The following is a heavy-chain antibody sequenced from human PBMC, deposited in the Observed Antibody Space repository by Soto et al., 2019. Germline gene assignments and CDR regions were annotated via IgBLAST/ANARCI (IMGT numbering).Heavy chain of an antibody. J-gene: IGHJ3*02. CDR2: ISSSGSGI. CDR1: GFTFSDYS. V-gene: IGHV3-11*01. D-gene: IGHD2-15*01. CDR3: ARAYSDAFDI. Sequence: GSLRLSCAATGFTFSDYSMPCIRQAPGKGLEWVSYISSSGSGIYYPDSVKGRFTISRDNAKKSLYLQMSSLRAEDTAVYYCARAYSDAFDIWGQGTMVTVSS.